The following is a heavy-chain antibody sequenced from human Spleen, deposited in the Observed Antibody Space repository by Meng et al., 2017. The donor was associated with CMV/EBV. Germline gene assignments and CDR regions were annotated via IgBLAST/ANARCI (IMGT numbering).Heavy chain of an antibody. Sequence: LSCAVYGGSFSGYYWSWIRPPPGKGLEWIGEINHSGSTNYNPSLKSRVTISVDTSKNQFSLKLSSVTAADTAVYYCARRVAVAGTFSYWGQGTLVTVSS. J-gene: IGHJ4*02. D-gene: IGHD6-19*01. V-gene: IGHV4-34*01. CDR1: GGSFSGYY. CDR2: INHSGST. CDR3: ARRVAVAGTFSY.